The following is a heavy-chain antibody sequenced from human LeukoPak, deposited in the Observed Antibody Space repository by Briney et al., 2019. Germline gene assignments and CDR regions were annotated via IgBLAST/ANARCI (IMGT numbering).Heavy chain of an antibody. Sequence: ASVKLSCKASGYTFTSFDFNWVRQATGQGLEWMGWMKSNNGHTGYAQKFQGRVTMTRDTSISTAYMELSSLTFEDTAVYYCARGPPNWGMVGYWGQGTLVTVSS. CDR1: GYTFTSFD. CDR3: ARGPPNWGMVGY. J-gene: IGHJ4*02. V-gene: IGHV1-8*01. D-gene: IGHD7-27*01. CDR2: MKSNNGHT.